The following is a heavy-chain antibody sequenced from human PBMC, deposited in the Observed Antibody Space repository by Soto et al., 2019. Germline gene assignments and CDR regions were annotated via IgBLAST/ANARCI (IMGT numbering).Heavy chain of an antibody. D-gene: IGHD2-15*01. Sequence: QVQLVESGGGVVQPGRSLRLSCAASGFTFSSYGMHWVRQAPGKGLEWVAVIWYDGSNKYYADSVKGRFTISRDNSKNTLYLQMNSPRAEDTAVYYCARDYERYCSGGSCYSPQVYWGQGTLVTVSS. J-gene: IGHJ4*02. CDR1: GFTFSSYG. CDR3: ARDYERYCSGGSCYSPQVY. CDR2: IWYDGSNK. V-gene: IGHV3-33*01.